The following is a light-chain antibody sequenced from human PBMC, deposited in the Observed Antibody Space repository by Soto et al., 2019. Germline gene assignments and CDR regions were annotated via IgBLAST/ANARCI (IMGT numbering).Light chain of an antibody. J-gene: IGKJ1*01. CDR1: QSVSSY. CDR3: QQSSNWPRWT. V-gene: IGKV3-11*01. CDR2: DAS. Sequence: EIVLTQSPATLSLSPGERATLSCRASQSVSSYLAWYQQKPGQAPRLPIYDASNRATGIPARFSGSGSGTDFTLTISSLEPEDFAVYYCQQSSNWPRWTFGQGTKVDIK.